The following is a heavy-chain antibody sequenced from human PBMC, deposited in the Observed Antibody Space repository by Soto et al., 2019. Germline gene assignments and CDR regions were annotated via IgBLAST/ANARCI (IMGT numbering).Heavy chain of an antibody. CDR2: INSDGTDS. Sequence: LRLSFAAAGFDFEDFAMHWVRQAPGKGLEWVSLINSDGTDSYYMDSVRGRFTISRDNGKNSLYLRMDRLRPEDTAFYFCAKALYYYDSSPLDHWGQGTLVTVSS. CDR3: AKALYYYDSSPLDH. V-gene: IGHV3-43D*04. CDR1: GFDFEDFA. J-gene: IGHJ4*02. D-gene: IGHD3-22*01.